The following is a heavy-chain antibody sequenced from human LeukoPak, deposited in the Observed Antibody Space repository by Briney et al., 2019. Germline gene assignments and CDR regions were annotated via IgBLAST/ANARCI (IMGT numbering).Heavy chain of an antibody. D-gene: IGHD2-15*01. J-gene: IGHJ3*02. Sequence: PGGSLRLSCAASGFTFSDYYMSWVRQAPGKGVEWVSYISSRGSTRYYADSVKGPFPISRDNAKNSLYLQMHSLTAEDTAVYYCARELLGYCSGGSCPGGFDIWGQGTMVTVSS. V-gene: IGHV3-11*01. CDR1: GFTFSDYY. CDR2: ISSRGSTR. CDR3: ARELLGYCSGGSCPGGFDI.